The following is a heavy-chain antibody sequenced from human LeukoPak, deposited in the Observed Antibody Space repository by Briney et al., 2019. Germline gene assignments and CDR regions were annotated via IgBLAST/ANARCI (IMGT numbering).Heavy chain of an antibody. CDR1: GFSFSNYG. D-gene: IGHD5-12*01. V-gene: IGHV3-33*06. J-gene: IGHJ4*02. Sequence: GGSLRLSCAASGFSFSNYGFHWVRQAPGKGLDSVSAISYDGKNIHYADSVKGRFTISRDNSRNTVYLQMNSLRVEDTAVYYCAKTYSRESGYDFFFHYWGQGTRVTVSS. CDR2: ISYDGKNI. CDR3: AKTYSRESGYDFFFHY.